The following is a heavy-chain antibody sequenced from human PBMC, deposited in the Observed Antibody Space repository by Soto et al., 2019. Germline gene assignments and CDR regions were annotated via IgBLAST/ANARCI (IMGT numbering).Heavy chain of an antibody. CDR1: GFSLSTSVVG. CDR3: AHRRGIAAAGTRVFDP. J-gene: IGHJ5*02. D-gene: IGHD6-13*01. CDR2: IYWNDDK. Sequence: GPALVNPTQTLTLTCTFRGFSLSTSVVGVGWIRQPPGKALEWLALIYWNDDKRYSPSLKSRLTITKDTSKNQVVLTMTNMDPVDTATSYCAHRRGIAAAGTRVFDPWGQGTLVTVHS. V-gene: IGHV2-5*01.